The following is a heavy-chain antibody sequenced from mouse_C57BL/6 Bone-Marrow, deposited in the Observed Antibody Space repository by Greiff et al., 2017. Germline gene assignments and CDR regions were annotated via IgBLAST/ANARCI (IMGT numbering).Heavy chain of an antibody. CDR3: ARRWLLPDY. CDR2: LYPSDSET. J-gene: IGHJ2*01. D-gene: IGHD2-3*01. Sequence: QVQLQQPGAELVRPGSSVKLSCTASCYTFTSYWIEWVQQRPGPGLEWICNLYPSDSETHSNQKFKDKATLTVDKSSSTAYMQLSSLTSEDSSVYYCARRWLLPDYWGQGTTLTVSS. V-gene: IGHV1-61*01. CDR1: CYTFTSYW.